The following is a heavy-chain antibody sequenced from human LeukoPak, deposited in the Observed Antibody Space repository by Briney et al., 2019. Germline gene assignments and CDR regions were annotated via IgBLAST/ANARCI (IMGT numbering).Heavy chain of an antibody. D-gene: IGHD2-21*02. V-gene: IGHV3-7*03. CDR1: EFTFGSYW. J-gene: IGHJ3*01. CDR3: ARDSSPYCGDDCYFDAFDL. CDR2: INQGGRKE. Sequence: GGSLRLSCVASEFTFGSYWMTWVRQAPGKGREWVANINQGGRKEHYADSVKGRFTISRDNAKNFLYLQMNSLRAEDTAVYYCARDSSPYCGDDCYFDAFDLWGQGTMVTVSS.